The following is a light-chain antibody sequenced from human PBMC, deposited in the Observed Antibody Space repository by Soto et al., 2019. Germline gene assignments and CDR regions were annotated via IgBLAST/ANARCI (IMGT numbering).Light chain of an antibody. V-gene: IGKV3-20*01. CDR2: GAS. J-gene: IGKJ2*01. CDR1: QSVNSNY. Sequence: DTVLTQSPGTLSLSPGERATLSCRASQSVNSNYLAWYQQKPGQVPRPLIYGASIRAAGVQDRLSGSGSGTDFTLTISRLEPEDYAVYYCQQYGTSPHTFGPGTKLEIK. CDR3: QQYGTSPHT.